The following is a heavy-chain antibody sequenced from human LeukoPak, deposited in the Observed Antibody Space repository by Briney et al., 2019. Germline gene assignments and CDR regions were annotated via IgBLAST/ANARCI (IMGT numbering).Heavy chain of an antibody. CDR3: ARHQAYCTNGVCYFDVLDI. J-gene: IGHJ3*02. Sequence: SETLSLTCAVSGYSINSGYYWGWIRQPPGKGLEWIGSIYYSGSTYYNPSLKSRVTISVDTSKNQFSLKLSSVTAADTAVYYCARHQAYCTNGVCYFDVLDIWGQGIMVTVS. V-gene: IGHV4-38-2*01. CDR2: IYYSGST. CDR1: GYSINSGYY. D-gene: IGHD2-8*01.